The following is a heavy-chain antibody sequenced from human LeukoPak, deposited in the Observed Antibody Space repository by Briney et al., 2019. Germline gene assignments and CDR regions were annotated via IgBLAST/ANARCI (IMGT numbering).Heavy chain of an antibody. CDR3: ARDLKYYFDS. CDR2: ISGSGGRT. Sequence: GGSLRLSCTASGFTFSTYAMTWVRQAPGKRLECVSAISGSGGRTYYADSVKGLFTISRDNSKNTLYLQMNRLRAEDTAIYYCARDLKYYFDSWGQGTLVTVSS. J-gene: IGHJ4*02. V-gene: IGHV3-23*01. CDR1: GFTFSTYA.